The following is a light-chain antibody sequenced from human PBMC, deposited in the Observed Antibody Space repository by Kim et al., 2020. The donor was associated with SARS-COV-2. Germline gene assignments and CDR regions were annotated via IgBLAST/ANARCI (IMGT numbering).Light chain of an antibody. V-gene: IGKV3-20*01. Sequence: EIVLTQSPGTLSLSPGERATLSCRASQSDSSSYLAWYQQRPGQAPRLLIYGASSRATGIPDRFSGSGSGTDFTLTISRLEPEDFAVYYCQQYGSSPYTFGQGTKLEI. J-gene: IGKJ2*01. CDR1: QSDSSSY. CDR2: GAS. CDR3: QQYGSSPYT.